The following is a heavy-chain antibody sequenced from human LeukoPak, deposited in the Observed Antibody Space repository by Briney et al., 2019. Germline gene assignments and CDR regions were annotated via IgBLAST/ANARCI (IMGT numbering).Heavy chain of an antibody. D-gene: IGHD2-2*02. J-gene: IGHJ4*02. V-gene: IGHV3-23*01. CDR3: AKGVVPAAIRTFDY. Sequence: GGSLRLSCAASGFTFSSYAMSWVRQAPGKGLKWVSAISGSGGSTYYADSVKGRFTISRENSKNTLYLQMNSLRAEDTAVYYCAKGVVPAAIRTFDYWGQGTLVTVSS. CDR1: GFTFSSYA. CDR2: ISGSGGST.